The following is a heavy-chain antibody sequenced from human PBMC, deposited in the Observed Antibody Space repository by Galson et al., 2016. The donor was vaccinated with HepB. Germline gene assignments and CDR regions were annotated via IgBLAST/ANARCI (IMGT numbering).Heavy chain of an antibody. CDR1: GFTFSRYW. CDR3: ARDPRYFDLQSYYYYYYGMDV. D-gene: IGHD3-9*01. CDR2: INSDGSSI. J-gene: IGHJ6*02. Sequence: SLRLSCAASGFTFSRYWMHWVRQAPGKGLVWVSRINSDGSSISYADYVKGRFTISRDNAKNTLYLQMNSLRAEDTAVYFCARDPRYFDLQSYYYYYYGMDVWGQGTTVTVSS. V-gene: IGHV3-74*01.